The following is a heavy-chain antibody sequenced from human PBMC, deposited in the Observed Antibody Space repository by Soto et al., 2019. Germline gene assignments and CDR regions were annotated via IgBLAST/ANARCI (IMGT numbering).Heavy chain of an antibody. V-gene: IGHV3-13*01. D-gene: IGHD6-13*01. Sequence: GGSLRLSCAASGFTFSSYDMHWVRQAPGKGLEWVSAIGTAGDTYYPGSVKGRFTISRANAKNSLYLQMNSLRAEDTAVYYCARAGAAAGPSDAFDIWGQGTMVTVSS. CDR1: GFTFSSYD. CDR3: ARAGAAAGPSDAFDI. J-gene: IGHJ3*02. CDR2: IGTAGDT.